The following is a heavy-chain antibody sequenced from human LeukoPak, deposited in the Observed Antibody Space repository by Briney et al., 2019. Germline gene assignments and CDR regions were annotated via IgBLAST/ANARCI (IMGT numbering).Heavy chain of an antibody. D-gene: IGHD3-10*01. CDR3: GSGGSYVDY. CDR1: GFTFSSYA. CDR2: ISGSGDRT. J-gene: IGHJ4*02. Sequence: QAGGSLRLSCAASGFTFSSYAMSRVRQAPGKGLEWVSAISGSGDRTYYADSVQGRFTISRDSSKNTMYLQMNSLRAEDTAVYYCGSGGSYVDYWGQGTLVTVSS. V-gene: IGHV3-23*01.